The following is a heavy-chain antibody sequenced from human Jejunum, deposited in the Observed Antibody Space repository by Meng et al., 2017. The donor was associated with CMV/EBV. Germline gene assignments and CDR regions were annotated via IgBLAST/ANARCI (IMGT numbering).Heavy chain of an antibody. J-gene: IGHJ4*02. D-gene: IGHD2-2*02. CDR2: INVDGTTT. CDR3: ARDRSYYTTGPHFDF. V-gene: IGHV3-74*01. Sequence: GFTLSNNWMHWVRQAPGKGLVWVSRINVDGTTTTYADSVKGRFTISRDNAKNTLYLQMNSLRAEDTAVYYCARDRSYYTTGPHFDFWGQGSLVTVSS. CDR1: GFTLSNNW.